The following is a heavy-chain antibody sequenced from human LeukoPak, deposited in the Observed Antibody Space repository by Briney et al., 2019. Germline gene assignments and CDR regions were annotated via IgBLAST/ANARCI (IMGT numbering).Heavy chain of an antibody. CDR1: GFTFSSYS. J-gene: IGHJ5*02. V-gene: IGHV3-21*01. D-gene: IGHD2-2*01. CDR2: ISSSSSYI. Sequence: IPGGSLRLSCAASGFTFSSYSMNWVRQAPGKGLEWVSSISSSSSYIYYADSVKGRFTISRDNAKNSLYLQMNSLRAEDTAVYYCARDPVGYCSSTSCYTPGWFDPWGQGTLVTVSS. CDR3: ARDPVGYCSSTSCYTPGWFDP.